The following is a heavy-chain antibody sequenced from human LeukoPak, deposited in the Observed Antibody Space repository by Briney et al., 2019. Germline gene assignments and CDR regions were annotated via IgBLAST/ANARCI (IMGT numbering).Heavy chain of an antibody. V-gene: IGHV4-34*01. CDR2: INHSGST. CDR1: GGSFSGYY. D-gene: IGHD6-6*01. CDR3: ARGRDSSSSSRYFDL. J-gene: IGHJ2*01. Sequence: SETLSLTCAVYGGSFSGYYWSWIRQPPGKGLEWLGEINHSGSTNYNPSLKSRVTISVDTSKNQFYLKLSSVTAADTTVYYCARGRDSSSSSRYFDLWGRGTLVTVSS.